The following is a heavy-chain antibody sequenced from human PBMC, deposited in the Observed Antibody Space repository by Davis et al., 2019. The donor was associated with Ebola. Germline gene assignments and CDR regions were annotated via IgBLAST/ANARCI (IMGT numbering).Heavy chain of an antibody. J-gene: IGHJ5*02. CDR2: VCYSGNTK. CDR3: ARGLEARRLNRFDP. V-gene: IGHV3-11*01. D-gene: IGHD6-25*01. Sequence: GESLKISCAASEGTFSAYSIPWIRQAPGKGLAWVAYVCYSGNTKYYVGSVRGRFTISRDTSEKSVFLQMNALRVDDTAVYYCARGLEARRLNRFDPWGQGTLITVAS. CDR1: EGTFSAYS.